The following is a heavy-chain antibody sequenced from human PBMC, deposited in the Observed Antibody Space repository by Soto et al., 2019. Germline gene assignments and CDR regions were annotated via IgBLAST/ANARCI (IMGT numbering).Heavy chain of an antibody. CDR2: IYPGDSDT. CDR1: AYSFTSYW. D-gene: IGHD4-4*01. Sequence: GESLKISCKGSAYSFTSYWIGWVRQMPGKGLEWMGIIYPGDSDTRYSPSFQGQVTISADKSISTAYLQWSSLKASDTAMYYCARLPTVTTQAYYYYGMDVWGQGTTVTVSS. J-gene: IGHJ6*02. CDR3: ARLPTVTTQAYYYYGMDV. V-gene: IGHV5-51*01.